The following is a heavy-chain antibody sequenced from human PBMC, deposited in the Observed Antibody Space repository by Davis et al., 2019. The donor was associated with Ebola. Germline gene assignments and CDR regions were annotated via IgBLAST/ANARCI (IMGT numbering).Heavy chain of an antibody. J-gene: IGHJ4*02. V-gene: IGHV1-69*10. D-gene: IGHD3-3*01. CDR3: AREEGTIFGVVIPYYFDY. CDR2: VYVHYSA. CDR1: GGTFGSYA. Sequence: SVKVSCKAPGGTFGSYAVSWVRQAPGQGLEWMGGVYVHYSANYAQKFQGRVTITRDTSASTAYMELSSLRSEDTAVYYCAREEGTIFGVVIPYYFDYWGQGTLVTVSS.